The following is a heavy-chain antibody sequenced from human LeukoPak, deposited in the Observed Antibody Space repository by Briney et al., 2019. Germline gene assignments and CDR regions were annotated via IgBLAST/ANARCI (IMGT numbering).Heavy chain of an antibody. CDR2: ISGSGGST. V-gene: IGHV3-23*01. CDR1: GFTFSSYA. J-gene: IGHJ4*02. CDR3: AKGMVRGVIYFDY. Sequence: PGGSLRLFCAASGFTFSSYAMSWVRQAPGKGLEWVSAISGSGGSTYYADSVKGRFTIPRDNSKNTLYLQMNSLRAEDTAVYYCAKGMVRGVIYFDYWGQGTLVTVSA. D-gene: IGHD3-10*01.